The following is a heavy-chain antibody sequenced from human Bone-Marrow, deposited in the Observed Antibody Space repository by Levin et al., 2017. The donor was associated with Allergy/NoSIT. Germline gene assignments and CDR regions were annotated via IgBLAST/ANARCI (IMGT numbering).Heavy chain of an antibody. CDR3: AKDVLRFLEWPNPPRRNYYYMDV. CDR2: ISGSGGST. CDR1: GFTFSSYA. D-gene: IGHD3-3*01. V-gene: IGHV3-23*01. J-gene: IGHJ6*03. Sequence: GESLKISCAASGFTFSSYAMSWVRQAPGKGLEWVSAISGSGGSTYYADSVKGRFTISRDNSKNTLYLQMNSLRAEDTAVYYCAKDVLRFLEWPNPPRRNYYYMDVWGKGTTVTVSS.